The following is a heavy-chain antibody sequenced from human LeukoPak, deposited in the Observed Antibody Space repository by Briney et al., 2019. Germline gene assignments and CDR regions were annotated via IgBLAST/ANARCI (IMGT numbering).Heavy chain of an antibody. V-gene: IGHV3-7*01. Sequence: PGGSLRLSCEASGFTLSTYWMSWFRQAPGKGLDWVANIKQDGSEKYYVDSVKGRFTISRDNAQNSVYLQMNSLRVEDTAVYYCGRGGAVASYWGQGALVTVSS. D-gene: IGHD6-19*01. J-gene: IGHJ4*02. CDR3: GRGGAVASY. CDR1: GFTLSTYW. CDR2: IKQDGSEK.